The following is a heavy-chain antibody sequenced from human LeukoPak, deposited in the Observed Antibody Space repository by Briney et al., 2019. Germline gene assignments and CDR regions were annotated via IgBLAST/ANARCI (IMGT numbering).Heavy chain of an antibody. CDR1: GFTSNAFG. V-gene: IGHV3-21*01. Sequence: GGSLRLSCAASGFTSNAFGMNWVRQAPGKGLEWVSSISSSSSYIYYADSVKGRFTISRDNAKNSLYLQMNSLRAEDTAVYYCARDRPTYYYDSSGYYYWGQGTLVTVSS. CDR3: ARDRPTYYYDSSGYYY. CDR2: ISSSSSYI. J-gene: IGHJ4*02. D-gene: IGHD3-22*01.